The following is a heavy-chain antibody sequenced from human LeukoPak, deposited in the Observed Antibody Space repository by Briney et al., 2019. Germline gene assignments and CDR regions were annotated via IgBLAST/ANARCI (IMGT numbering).Heavy chain of an antibody. D-gene: IGHD2-15*01. CDR2: IYTRGST. J-gene: IGHJ3*02. CDR3: ARGRYCSADICSGGDAFDI. V-gene: IGHV4-4*07. Sequence: SETLSLTCTVSGGSINNYYWSWIRQPAGKGLEWIGRIYTRGSTNYNPSLKGRVTMSVDTSKNQFSVTAADTAVYYCARGRYCSADICSGGDAFDIWGQGTMVSVSS. CDR1: GGSINNYY.